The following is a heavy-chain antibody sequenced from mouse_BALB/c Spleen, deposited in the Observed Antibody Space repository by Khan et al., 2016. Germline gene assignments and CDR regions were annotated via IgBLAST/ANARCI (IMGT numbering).Heavy chain of an antibody. J-gene: IGHJ3*01. CDR2: IDPANGNP. Sequence: VQLQQSGAELVKPGASVKLSCTASGFNIKDTYMHWVKQRPEQGLEWIGRIDPANGNPKYDPKFQGKATITADTYSNTAYLQLSSLTSEDTAVYYCARGRTAFAYWGQGTLVTVSA. CDR3: ARGRTAFAY. CDR1: GFNIKDTY. D-gene: IGHD3-1*01. V-gene: IGHV14-3*02.